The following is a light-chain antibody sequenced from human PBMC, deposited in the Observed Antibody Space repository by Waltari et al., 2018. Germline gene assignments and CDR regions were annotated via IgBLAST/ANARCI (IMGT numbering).Light chain of an antibody. CDR3: SSYAGSNNVV. J-gene: IGLJ2*01. V-gene: IGLV2-8*01. CDR1: TSDVGGYNY. Sequence: QSALTQPPSASGSPGQSVTISCTGTTSDVGGYNYVSWYPQNPGKAPNLMIYEVNKRPACVPCPFSGSKSGNTASLTVSGLQAEDEADYYCSSYAGSNNVVFGGGTKLTVL. CDR2: EVN.